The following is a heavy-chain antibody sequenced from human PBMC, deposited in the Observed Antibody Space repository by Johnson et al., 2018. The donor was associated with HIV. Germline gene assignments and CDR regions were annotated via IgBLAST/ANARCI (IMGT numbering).Heavy chain of an antibody. CDR2: ISGSGGST. D-gene: IGHD3-22*01. CDR1: GFTFSSYD. Sequence: EVQLVESGGGLVQPGGSLRLSCAASGFTFSSYDMHWVRQATGKGLEWVSAISGSGGSTYYADSVKGRFTISRDNSKNTLYLQMNSLRAEDKAVYYCAKGEDYYDSIGYAVVAFDIWGQGTMVTVSS. V-gene: IGHV3-23*04. J-gene: IGHJ3*02. CDR3: AKGEDYYDSIGYAVVAFDI.